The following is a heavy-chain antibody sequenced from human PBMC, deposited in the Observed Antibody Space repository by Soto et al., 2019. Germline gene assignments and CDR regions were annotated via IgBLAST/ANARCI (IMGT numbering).Heavy chain of an antibody. CDR3: ARWDFDSWSAFDI. V-gene: IGHV3-74*01. D-gene: IGHD3-3*01. CDR2: INSDGSST. J-gene: IGHJ3*02. CDR1: GFTFSDNW. Sequence: GGSLRLSCAASGFTFSDNWMYWVRQAPGKGLVWISRINSDGSSTRYADSVKGRFTISRDNAKNTLYLQMNSLRVEDTAVYYCARWDFDSWSAFDIWGQGTMVTVSS.